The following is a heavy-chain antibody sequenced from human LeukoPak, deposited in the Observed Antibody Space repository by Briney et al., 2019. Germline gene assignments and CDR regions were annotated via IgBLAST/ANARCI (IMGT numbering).Heavy chain of an antibody. D-gene: IGHD2-2*01. Sequence: SETLSLTCAVYGGSFSGYYWSWIRQPPGKGLEWIGEINHSGSTNNNPSLKSRVTISVYTSKNQFSLKLSSVTAADTAVYYCATLSPRRYQQLLWNFDYWGQGTLVTVSS. J-gene: IGHJ4*02. CDR2: INHSGST. CDR3: ATLSPRRYQQLLWNFDY. V-gene: IGHV4-34*01. CDR1: GGSFSGYY.